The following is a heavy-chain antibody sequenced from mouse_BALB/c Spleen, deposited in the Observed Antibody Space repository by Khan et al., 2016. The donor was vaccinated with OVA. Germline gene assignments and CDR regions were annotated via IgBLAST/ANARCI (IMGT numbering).Heavy chain of an antibody. CDR2: ISYDGNN. J-gene: IGHJ2*01. CDR3: ARIYYFYEAYFDH. D-gene: IGHD2-2*01. V-gene: IGHV3-6*02. CDR1: GYSITSGSY. Sequence: EVQLQESGPGLVKPSQSLSLTCSVTGYSITSGSYWNWIRQFPGNKLEWMGYISYDGNNNYNPSLKNRISITRDTSENQFFLQLNSVTSEDTATCYCARIYYFYEAYFDHWGQGTTLTVSS.